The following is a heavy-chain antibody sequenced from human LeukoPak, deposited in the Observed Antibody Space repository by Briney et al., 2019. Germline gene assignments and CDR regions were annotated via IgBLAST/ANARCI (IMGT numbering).Heavy chain of an antibody. D-gene: IGHD4-17*01. J-gene: IGHJ2*01. CDR2: IIPIFGTA. Sequence: SVKVSCKASGGTFSSSAITWVRQAPGQGLVWMGNIIPIFGTANYAQKFQGRVTITADESTSTAYMELSSLRSEDTAVYYCARGLLPAGDYVWYFDLWGRGTLVTVSS. V-gene: IGHV1-69*15. CDR3: ARGLLPAGDYVWYFDL. CDR1: GGTFSSSA.